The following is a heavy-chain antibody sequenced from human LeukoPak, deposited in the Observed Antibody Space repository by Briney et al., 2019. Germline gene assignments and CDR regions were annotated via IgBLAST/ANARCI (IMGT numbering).Heavy chain of an antibody. J-gene: IGHJ4*02. D-gene: IGHD7-27*01. Sequence: PGGSLRLSCAASGFTDNTYYMSWVRQAPGKGLEWVSVIYGGGTTYYADSVKGRFTISRDDSENTLSLQMNSLRAEDTAVYYCTKSTLGIGDSWGQGTLVTVSS. CDR3: TKSTLGIGDS. V-gene: IGHV3-53*01. CDR1: GFTDNTYY. CDR2: IYGGGTT.